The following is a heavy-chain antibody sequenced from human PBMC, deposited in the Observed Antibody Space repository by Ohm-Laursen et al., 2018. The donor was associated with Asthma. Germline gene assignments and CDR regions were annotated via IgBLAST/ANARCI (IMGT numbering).Heavy chain of an antibody. CDR1: GDSISSGNNY. CDR2: IYYSGIT. CDR3: ARGSFYYESTGYYFFDH. Sequence: SQTLSLTCPVSGDSISSGNNYWSWIRQHPGKGLEWIGYIYYSGITYSNPSLRSRVTISVDMSKNQFSLKLTSVTAADTAVYYCARGSFYYESTGYYFFDHWGQGALVTVSS. J-gene: IGHJ4*02. V-gene: IGHV4-31*03. D-gene: IGHD3-22*01.